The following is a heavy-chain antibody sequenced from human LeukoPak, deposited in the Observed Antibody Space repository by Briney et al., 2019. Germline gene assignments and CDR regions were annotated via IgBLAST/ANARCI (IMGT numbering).Heavy chain of an antibody. V-gene: IGHV3-48*01. CDR1: GFTFSSYS. J-gene: IGHJ6*02. D-gene: IGHD6-13*01. CDR2: ISSSSSTI. CDR3: AKTGSSSSNGYYYGMDV. Sequence: PGGSLRLSCAASGFTFSSYSMNWVRQAPGKGLEWVSYISSSSSTIYYADSVKGRFTISRDNSKNTLYLQMNSLRAEDTAVYYCAKTGSSSSNGYYYGMDVWGQGTTVTVSS.